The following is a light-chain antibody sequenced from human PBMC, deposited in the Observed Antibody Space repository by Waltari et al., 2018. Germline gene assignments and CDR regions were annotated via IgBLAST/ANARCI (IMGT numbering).Light chain of an antibody. Sequence: DIQMTQSPSSLSASVGNRLTITCRASQGISNSLAWYQQKPGKAPKLLLYAASRLDRGVPSRFSGSGSGTDYTLTISSLQPEDFATYYCQQYYSTPLYTFGQGTKLEIK. V-gene: IGKV1-NL1*01. CDR3: QQYYSTPLYT. J-gene: IGKJ2*01. CDR2: AAS. CDR1: QGISNS.